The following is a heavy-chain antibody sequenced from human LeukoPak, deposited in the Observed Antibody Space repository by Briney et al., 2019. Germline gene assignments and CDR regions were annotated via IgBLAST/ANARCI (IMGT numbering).Heavy chain of an antibody. Sequence: GGSLRLSCAASGFTFWSYGMHWVRQAPGKGLEWVAFIRYDGSNKYYADSVKGRFTISRDNSKNTLYLQMNSLRAEDTAVYYCAKNIEYQFDYWGQGTLVTVSS. V-gene: IGHV3-30*02. CDR1: GFTFWSYG. D-gene: IGHD2-2*01. CDR2: IRYDGSNK. J-gene: IGHJ4*02. CDR3: AKNIEYQFDY.